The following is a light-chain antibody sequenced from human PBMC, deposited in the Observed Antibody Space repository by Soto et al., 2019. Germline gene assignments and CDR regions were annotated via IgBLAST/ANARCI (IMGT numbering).Light chain of an antibody. J-gene: IGLJ2*01. CDR3: GSYSTTSSPHVL. Sequence: QSALTQPASVSGSPGQSITISCTGSSSDIGRYDYVSWYQQLPGKAPKLIIYRVINRPSGISDRFSGSKSGNSASLSITGLQPEDEASYFCGSYSTTSSPHVLFGGGTKLTVL. CDR2: RVI. V-gene: IGLV2-14*03. CDR1: SSDIGRYDY.